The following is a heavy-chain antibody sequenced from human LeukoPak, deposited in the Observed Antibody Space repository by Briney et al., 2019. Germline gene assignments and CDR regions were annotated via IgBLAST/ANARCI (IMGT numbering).Heavy chain of an antibody. Sequence: SETLSLTCTVSGGSISSYYWSWIRQPPGKGLEWIGYIYYSGSTNYNPSLKSRVTISVDTSKNQFSLKLSSVTAADTAVYYCARVRIYYGPSTFGAFDIWGQGTMVTVSS. D-gene: IGHD3-10*01. J-gene: IGHJ3*02. CDR2: IYYSGST. CDR1: GGSISSYY. CDR3: ARVRIYYGPSTFGAFDI. V-gene: IGHV4-59*01.